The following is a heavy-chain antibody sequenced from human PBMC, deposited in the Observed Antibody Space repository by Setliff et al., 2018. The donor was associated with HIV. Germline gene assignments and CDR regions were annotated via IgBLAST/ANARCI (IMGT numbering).Heavy chain of an antibody. CDR2: IYTSGST. D-gene: IGHD2-15*01. CDR3: AREKGFGGATGWFDP. Sequence: SETLSLTCTVSGGSISSGDNYWSWIRQPAGKGLEWIGHIYTSGSTNYNPSLKSRVTISLDTSRNQFSLKLRSVTAADTAVYYCAREKGFGGATGWFDPWGQGTLVTVSS. CDR1: GGSISSGDNY. V-gene: IGHV4-61*09. J-gene: IGHJ5*02.